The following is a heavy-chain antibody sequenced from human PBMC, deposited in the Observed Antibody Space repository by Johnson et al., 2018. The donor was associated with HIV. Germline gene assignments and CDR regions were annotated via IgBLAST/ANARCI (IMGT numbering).Heavy chain of an antibody. D-gene: IGHD3-10*01. CDR3: ALEAVRSTDAFDI. CDR2: IKQDGSEK. V-gene: IGHV3-7*03. J-gene: IGHJ3*02. CDR1: DFTFSNNA. Sequence: VQLVESGGGLVQPGGSLRLSCTASDFTFSNNAIHWVRQAPGKGLEWVANIKQDGSEKYYVDSVKGRFTISRDNAKNSLYLQTNSLRAEDTAVYYCALEAVRSTDAFDIWGQGTVVTVSS.